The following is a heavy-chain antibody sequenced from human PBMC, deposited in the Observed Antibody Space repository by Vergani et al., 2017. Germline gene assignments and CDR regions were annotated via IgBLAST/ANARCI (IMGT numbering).Heavy chain of an antibody. CDR3: AGRRDGYNDIDY. V-gene: IGHV3-53*01. CDR1: GFTVSSNY. Sequence: VQLVESGGGVVQPGRSLRLSCAASGFTVSSNYMSWVRQAPGKGLEWVSVIYSGGNTYYGDSVKGRFTISRDNSKNTLYLQMNSLRAEDTAVYYCAGRRDGYNDIDYWGQGTLVTVSS. J-gene: IGHJ4*02. CDR2: IYSGGNT. D-gene: IGHD5-24*01.